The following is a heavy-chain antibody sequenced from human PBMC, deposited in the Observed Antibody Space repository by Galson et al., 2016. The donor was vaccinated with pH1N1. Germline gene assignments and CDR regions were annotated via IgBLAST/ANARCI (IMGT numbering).Heavy chain of an antibody. V-gene: IGHV3-11*06. CDR3: AKAGDIPTRPDKYQYYYGMDV. CDR2: ISSASTYA. D-gene: IGHD6-6*01. J-gene: IGHJ6*02. CDR1: GFSFPVYY. Sequence: SLRLSCAASGFSFPVYYMAWIRQAPGKGLEWVASISSASTYAHYADSVKGRFTISRDNSKSALYLQMNSLRPEDTAVYYCAKAGDIPTRPDKYQYYYGMDVWGQGTTVTVSS.